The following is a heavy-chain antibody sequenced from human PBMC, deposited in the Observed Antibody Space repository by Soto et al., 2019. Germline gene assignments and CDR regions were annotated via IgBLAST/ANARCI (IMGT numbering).Heavy chain of an antibody. CDR3: ASRHSSPYFDY. Sequence: SETLSLTCTVSGGSISSGDYYWSWIRQPPGKGLEWIGSIYYSGSTYYNPSLKSRDTISVDTSKNQFSLKLNSVTAADTAVYYCASRHSSPYFDYWGQGTLVTVSS. J-gene: IGHJ4*02. D-gene: IGHD6-13*01. V-gene: IGHV4-30-4*01. CDR2: IYYSGST. CDR1: GGSISSGDYY.